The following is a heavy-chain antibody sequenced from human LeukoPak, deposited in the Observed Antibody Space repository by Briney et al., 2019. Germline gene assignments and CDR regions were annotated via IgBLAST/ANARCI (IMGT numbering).Heavy chain of an antibody. CDR2: ISYTGIYI. CDR3: VRDRGTYRPIDY. Sequence: GGSLRLSCAASAFSLSAYNMNWVRQAPGKGLEWVSSISYTGIYIYYADSVKGRFTISRDNAQNSLYLQMNSLRAEDTATYYCVRDRGTYRPIDYWGQGTLVTVSS. D-gene: IGHD1-26*01. CDR1: AFSLSAYN. V-gene: IGHV3-21*04. J-gene: IGHJ4*02.